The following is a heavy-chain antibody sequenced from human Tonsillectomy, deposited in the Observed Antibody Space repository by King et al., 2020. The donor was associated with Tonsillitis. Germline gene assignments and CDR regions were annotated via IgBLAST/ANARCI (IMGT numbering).Heavy chain of an antibody. D-gene: IGHD4-17*01. CDR2: ISSSNSYT. J-gene: IGHJ4*02. V-gene: IGHV3-11*06. CDR3: ARDGARDLGDYFDY. Sequence: VQLVESGGGLVKPGGSLRLSCAASGFTFSDYYMSWIRQVPGKGLEWVSYISSSNSYTNYADSVKGRFTISRDNAKNSLYLQMNSLRAEDTAVYYCARDGARDLGDYFDYWGQGTLVTVSS. CDR1: GFTFSDYY.